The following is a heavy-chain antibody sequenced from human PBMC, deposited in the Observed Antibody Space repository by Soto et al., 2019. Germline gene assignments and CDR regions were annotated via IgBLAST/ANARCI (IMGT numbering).Heavy chain of an antibody. CDR1: GFTLSSYG. J-gene: IGHJ6*02. D-gene: IGHD2-15*01. Sequence: GGSLRLSCAASGFTLSSYGMHWGRQAPGKGLEWVAVISYDGSNKYYADSVKGRFTISRDNSKNTLYLQMNSLRAADRAVYYCAKAGAPFDYSSGGSCYSGYYRLEPWGQGTTVPVSS. CDR3: AKAGAPFDYSSGGSCYSGYYRLEP. CDR2: ISYDGSNK. V-gene: IGHV3-30*18.